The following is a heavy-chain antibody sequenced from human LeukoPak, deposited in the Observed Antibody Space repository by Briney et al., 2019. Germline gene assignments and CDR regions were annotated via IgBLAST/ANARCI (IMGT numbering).Heavy chain of an antibody. Sequence: SERLSLTCTVSGGSISSYYWSWIRQPPGKGLEWIGYIYYSGSTNYNPSLKSRVTISVDTSKNQFSLKLSSVTAADTAVYYCARGFRTGFDYWGQGTLVTVSS. CDR1: GGSISSYY. CDR3: ARGFRTGFDY. J-gene: IGHJ4*02. V-gene: IGHV4-59*08. D-gene: IGHD4-17*01. CDR2: IYYSGST.